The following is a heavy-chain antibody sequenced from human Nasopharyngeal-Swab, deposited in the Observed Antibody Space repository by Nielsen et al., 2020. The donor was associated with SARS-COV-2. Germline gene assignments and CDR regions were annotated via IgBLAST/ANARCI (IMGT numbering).Heavy chain of an antibody. CDR2: ISSDGSSQ. Sequence: GESLKISCAASGFTFNNFGMHWVRQAPGKGLEWVAVISSDGSSQYYADSVEGRFTISRDNSKTTLYLQMHSLRAEDTAVYYCASGNPYSGSYSFAYWGQGTLVTVSS. CDR1: GFTFNNFG. D-gene: IGHD1-26*01. CDR3: ASGNPYSGSYSFAY. J-gene: IGHJ4*02. V-gene: IGHV3-30*03.